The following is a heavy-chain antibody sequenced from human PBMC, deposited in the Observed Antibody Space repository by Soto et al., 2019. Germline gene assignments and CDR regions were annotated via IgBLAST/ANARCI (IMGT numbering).Heavy chain of an antibody. J-gene: IGHJ4*02. Sequence: GGSLRLSCAASGFTVSSNYISWVRQAPGKGLEWVSVISSGGSTYYADAVKGRFTISRDNAENTVYLQMNSLRVEDTAVYYCASRPPGTCTRTSCPFDYWGQGTLVTVSS. CDR3: ASRPPGTCTRTSCPFDY. CDR2: ISSGGST. CDR1: GFTVSSNY. D-gene: IGHD2-2*01. V-gene: IGHV3-66*01.